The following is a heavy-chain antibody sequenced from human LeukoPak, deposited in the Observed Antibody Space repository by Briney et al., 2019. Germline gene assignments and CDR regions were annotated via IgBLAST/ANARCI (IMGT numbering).Heavy chain of an antibody. V-gene: IGHV6-1*01. CDR1: GDSVSSNSAA. CDR3: ARESSDILTGYSDAFDI. D-gene: IGHD3-9*01. J-gene: IGHJ3*02. CDR2: TYYRSKWYN. Sequence: SQTLSLTCAISGDSVSSNSAAWNWIRQSPSRGLEWLGRTYYRSKWYNDYTVSVKSRITINPDTSKNQFSLQLNSVTSEDTAVYYCARESSDILTGYSDAFDIWGQGTMVTVSS.